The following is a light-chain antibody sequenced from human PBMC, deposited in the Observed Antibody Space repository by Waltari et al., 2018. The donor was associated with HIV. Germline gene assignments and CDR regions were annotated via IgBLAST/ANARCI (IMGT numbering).Light chain of an antibody. CDR3: PPYVDNFGVL. CDR2: EVT. V-gene: IGLV2-8*01. CDR1: SNDVGAYDF. J-gene: IGLJ2*01. Sequence: QSALTQPPSASGSPGQSVTISCTGTSNDVGAYDFVSWYQQHPGRAPKLLIYEVTKQPPGVPDPFSGSKAGNTAPLAGSGLQAEDGRHHFCPPYVDNFGVLFGGGTKLAVL.